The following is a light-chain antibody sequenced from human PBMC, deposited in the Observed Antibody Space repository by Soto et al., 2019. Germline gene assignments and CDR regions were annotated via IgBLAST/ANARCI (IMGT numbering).Light chain of an antibody. J-gene: IGKJ4*01. Sequence: DIQMTQSPSSLSASVGDRVTITCRARQSISSYLNWYQQKPGKAPKVLIYAASSLQSGVPSRFSGIGSGTDFTLSISNLQPEDFATYYCQQSYSGPLTFGGGTKVEIK. CDR2: AAS. CDR1: QSISSY. CDR3: QQSYSGPLT. V-gene: IGKV1-39*01.